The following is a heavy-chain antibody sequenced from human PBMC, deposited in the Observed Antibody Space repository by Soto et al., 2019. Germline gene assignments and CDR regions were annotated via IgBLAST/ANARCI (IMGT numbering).Heavy chain of an antibody. CDR1: GFTFSSYD. Sequence: GGSLRLSCAASGFTFSSYDMHWVRQATGKGLEWVSAIGTAGDTYYPGSVKGRFTISRENAKNSLYLQMNSLGAGDTAVYYCARSRTGTHFDYWGQGTLVTVSS. CDR2: IGTAGDT. D-gene: IGHD1-1*01. CDR3: ARSRTGTHFDY. V-gene: IGHV3-13*01. J-gene: IGHJ4*02.